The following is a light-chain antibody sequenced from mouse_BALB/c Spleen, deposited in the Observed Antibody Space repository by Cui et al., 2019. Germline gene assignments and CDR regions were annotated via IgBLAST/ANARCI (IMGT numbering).Light chain of an antibody. CDR2: RTS. Sequence: EIVPIQSPTTMAASPGEKITFTCSASTNISSKYLHWYQQKPGISPKLLIYRTSNLASGVPARFSGSGSGSAYSLTIGNMEAEDVATYYCQQGSSIPLTFGAGTKLEMK. V-gene: IGKV4-91*01. CDR1: TNISSKY. CDR3: QQGSSIPLT. J-gene: IGKJ5*01.